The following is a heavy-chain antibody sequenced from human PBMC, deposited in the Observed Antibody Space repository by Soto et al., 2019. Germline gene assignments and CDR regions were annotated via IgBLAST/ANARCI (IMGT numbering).Heavy chain of an antibody. V-gene: IGHV3-33*01. D-gene: IGHD3-10*01. J-gene: IGHJ4*02. Sequence: QVQLVESGGGVVQPGRSLRLSCAASGFTFSSNGMHWVRQAPGKGLEWVAVIWSDGSEKYYADSVKGRFSISRDNSKNTLYLHMDSLRAKDTAVYYCARDLGRFNFGSAYFVYWGQGTLVTVSS. CDR2: IWSDGSEK. CDR3: ARDLGRFNFGSAYFVY. CDR1: GFTFSSNG.